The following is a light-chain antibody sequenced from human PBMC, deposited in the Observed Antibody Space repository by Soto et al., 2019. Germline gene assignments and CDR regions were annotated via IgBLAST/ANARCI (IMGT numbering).Light chain of an antibody. CDR1: QTVTSY. CDR2: AAS. V-gene: IGKV1-39*01. CDR3: QQRYRFPQT. J-gene: IGKJ1*01. Sequence: DVQMTQSPSSLSASVGDSLTLTFRASQTVTSYLNWYQQKPGKAPKLLIYAASTLQSGVPSRFSASGSGTELTLTITSLQPEDFATYYCQQRYRFPQTFGRGTNVDIK.